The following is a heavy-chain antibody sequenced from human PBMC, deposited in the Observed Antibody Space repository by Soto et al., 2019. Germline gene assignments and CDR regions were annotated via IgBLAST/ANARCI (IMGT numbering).Heavy chain of an antibody. V-gene: IGHV3-23*01. Sequence: GGSLRLCFGDSGFIFDTSAMRWVRQATGEGLACVTAISGRDGHTYYADPVKCQLTISKHNSKNILYLQLNSLRVEDTAVYYCAKGRGRFKSGVQKTFDSWGQVTLVTVSS. CDR1: GFIFDTSA. CDR2: ISGRDGHT. J-gene: IGHJ4*02. CDR3: AKGRGRFKSGVQKTFDS. D-gene: IGHD2-8*01.